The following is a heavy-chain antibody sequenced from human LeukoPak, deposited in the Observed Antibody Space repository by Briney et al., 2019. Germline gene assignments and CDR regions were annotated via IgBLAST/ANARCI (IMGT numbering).Heavy chain of an antibody. D-gene: IGHD2-21*02. CDR2: IYHSGST. J-gene: IGHJ6*04. Sequence: SETLSLTCAVSGVSISSSNWGCWVRQPPGQGLAWIGEIYHSGSTNYNPSLKSRVTISVDKSKNQFSLKLSSVTAADTAVYYCARDKGDPDNYCYYGMDVWGKGTTVTVSS. CDR1: GVSISSSNW. CDR3: ARDKGDPDNYCYYGMDV. V-gene: IGHV4-4*02.